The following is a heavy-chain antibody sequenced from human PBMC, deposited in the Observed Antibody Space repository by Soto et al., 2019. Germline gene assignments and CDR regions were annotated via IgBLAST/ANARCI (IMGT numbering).Heavy chain of an antibody. CDR3: AKQGDGDYNFDN. CDR1: GFTFSNYA. J-gene: IGHJ4*02. Sequence: EVQLLESGGGLVQPGGSLRLSCAASGFTFSNYAMTWVRQAPGKGLDWVSTISGTGGSTYYADSVKGRFTISRDNSKNTLYLQMTSLRAEDSAVYFCAKQGDGDYNFDNWGQGTLVTVSS. D-gene: IGHD4-17*01. V-gene: IGHV3-23*01. CDR2: ISGTGGST.